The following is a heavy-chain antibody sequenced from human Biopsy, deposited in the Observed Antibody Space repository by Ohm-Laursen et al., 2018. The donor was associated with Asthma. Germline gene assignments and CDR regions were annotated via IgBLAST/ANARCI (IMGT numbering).Heavy chain of an antibody. CDR2: FSASGTT. J-gene: IGHJ6*02. D-gene: IGHD6-13*01. V-gene: IGHV4-39*01. CDR1: GGSISSRPSY. Sequence: SDTLSLTCPFSGGSISSRPSYWGWLRQPPGKGLEWIASFSASGTTYYNPSLESRVTVSADTSKNQFSLKLTSVTAADTAVYYCVRGSSSWHHGPFHYYYGLDVWGQGTTATVSS. CDR3: VRGSSSWHHGPFHYYYGLDV.